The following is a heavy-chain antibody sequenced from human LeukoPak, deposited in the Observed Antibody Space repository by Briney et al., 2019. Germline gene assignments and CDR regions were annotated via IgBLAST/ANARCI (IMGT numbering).Heavy chain of an antibody. J-gene: IGHJ4*02. CDR1: GGSISSSSYY. D-gene: IGHD3-3*01. CDR2: IYYSGST. Sequence: PSETLSLTCTVSGGSISSSSYYWGWIRQPPGKGLEWIGSIYYSGSTYYNPSLKSRVTISVDTSKNQFSLKLSSVTAAGTAVYYCARTDYDFWSGSPYYFDYWGQGTLVTVFS. V-gene: IGHV4-39*01. CDR3: ARTDYDFWSGSPYYFDY.